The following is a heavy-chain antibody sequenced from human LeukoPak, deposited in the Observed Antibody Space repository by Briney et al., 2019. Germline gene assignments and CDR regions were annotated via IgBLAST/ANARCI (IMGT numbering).Heavy chain of an antibody. V-gene: IGHV1-69*05. CDR3: AREISSSWYNLPYNWFDP. CDR1: GGTFSSYA. Sequence: SVKVSCRASGGTFSSYAISWVRQAPGQGLEWMGRIIPIFGTANYAQKFQGRVTITTDESTSTAYMELSSLRSEDTAVYYCAREISSSWYNLPYNWFDPWGQGTLVTVSS. D-gene: IGHD6-13*01. J-gene: IGHJ5*02. CDR2: IIPIFGTA.